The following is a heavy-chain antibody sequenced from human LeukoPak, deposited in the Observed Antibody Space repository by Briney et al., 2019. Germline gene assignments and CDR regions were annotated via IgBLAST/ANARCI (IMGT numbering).Heavy chain of an antibody. CDR2: IKQDGSEK. CDR1: GFTFSSYW. V-gene: IGHV3-7*01. J-gene: IGHJ6*03. Sequence: GGSLRLSCAASGFTFSSYWMSWVRRAPGKGLEWVANIKQDGSEKYYVDSVKGRFTISRDNAKNSLYLQMNSLRAEDTAVYYCARVPGSSSWYLLYYYYYYMDVWGKGTTVTVSS. CDR3: ARVPGSSSWYLLYYYYYYMDV. D-gene: IGHD6-13*01.